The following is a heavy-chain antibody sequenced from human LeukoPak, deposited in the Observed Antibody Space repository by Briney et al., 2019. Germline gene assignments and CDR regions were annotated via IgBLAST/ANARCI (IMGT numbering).Heavy chain of an antibody. CDR1: RFTFSSYA. V-gene: IGHV3-30-3*01. CDR2: ISYDGSNK. Sequence: PGGSLRLSCTASRFTFSSYAMHWVRQAPGKGLEWVAVISYDGSNKYYADSVKGRFTISRDNSKNTLYLQMNSLRAEDTAVYYCARDGERDYGDRTYAFDIWGQGTMVTVSS. J-gene: IGHJ3*02. CDR3: ARDGERDYGDRTYAFDI. D-gene: IGHD4-17*01.